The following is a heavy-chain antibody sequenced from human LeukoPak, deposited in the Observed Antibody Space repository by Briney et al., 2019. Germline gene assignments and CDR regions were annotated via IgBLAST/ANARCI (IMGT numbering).Heavy chain of an antibody. V-gene: IGHV7-4-1*02. CDR1: GYTFTSYA. D-gene: IGHD6-19*01. CDR3: AREGSGWPLPSLFDY. CDR2: INTNTGNP. J-gene: IGHJ4*02. Sequence: GASVKVSCKASGYTFTSYAMNWVRQAPGQGLEWMGWINTNTGNPTYAQGFTGRFVFSLDTSVSTAYLQISSLKAEDTAVYYCAREGSGWPLPSLFDYWGQGTLVTVSS.